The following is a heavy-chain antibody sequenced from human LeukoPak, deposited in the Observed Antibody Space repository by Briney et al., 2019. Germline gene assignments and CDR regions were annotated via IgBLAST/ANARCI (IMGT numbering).Heavy chain of an antibody. CDR2: INENRSEK. D-gene: IGHD4-11*01. CDR3: ATYRRSSLTKQDY. V-gene: IGHV3-7*01. CDR1: GFTFTTYW. Sequence: GGSLRLSCAASGFTFTTYWMTWERQVPGKGLQWVANINENRSEKNYLNSVTGRFTISRDNVKNSLYLQMNSLTAEDTAVYYCATYRRSSLTKQDYWGQGTLVTVSS. J-gene: IGHJ4*02.